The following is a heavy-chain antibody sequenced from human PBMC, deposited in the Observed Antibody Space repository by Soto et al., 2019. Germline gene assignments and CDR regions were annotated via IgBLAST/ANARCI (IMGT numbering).Heavy chain of an antibody. Sequence: QVQLVQSGTEVKKPGASVKVSCQASGYSISAYYIHWVRQAPGQGLEWMGWIEPKNRGTVSAQKFQGRLTMTRDTSISTVYMDLSGLTSDDTALYYCGRDDYGIFPYWGQGSLVTVSS. V-gene: IGHV1-2*02. CDR1: GYSISAYY. D-gene: IGHD3-10*01. J-gene: IGHJ4*02. CDR2: IEPKNRGT. CDR3: GRDDYGIFPY.